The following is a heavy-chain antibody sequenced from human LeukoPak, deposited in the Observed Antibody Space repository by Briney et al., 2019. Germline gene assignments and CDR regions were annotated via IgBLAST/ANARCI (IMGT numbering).Heavy chain of an antibody. D-gene: IGHD4-17*01. J-gene: IGHJ4*02. CDR3: ARGRARNGDYNY. Sequence: SETLSLTCTVSGGSISSYYWSWIRQPPGKGLEWIGEINHSGSTNYNPSLKSRVTISVDTSKNQFSLKLSSVTAADTAVYYCARGRARNGDYNYWGQGTLVTVSS. V-gene: IGHV4-34*01. CDR1: GGSISSYY. CDR2: INHSGST.